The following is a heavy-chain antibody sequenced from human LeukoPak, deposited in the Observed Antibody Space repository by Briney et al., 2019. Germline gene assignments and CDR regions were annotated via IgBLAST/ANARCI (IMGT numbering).Heavy chain of an antibody. CDR3: VRLYAY. CDR1: GFTFSNYF. J-gene: IGHJ4*02. CDR2: ITGDGSST. V-gene: IGHV3-74*01. D-gene: IGHD2/OR15-2a*01. Sequence: GGSLRLSCTASGFTFSNYFMHWVRQVPGAGPVWVSRITGDGSSTSYADSVKGRFTISRDNAKNTLYLQMNSLRAEDTALYYCVRLYAYWGQGTLVTVSS.